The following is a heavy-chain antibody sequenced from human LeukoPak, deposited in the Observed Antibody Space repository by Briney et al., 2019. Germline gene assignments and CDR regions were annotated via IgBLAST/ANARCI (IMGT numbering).Heavy chain of an antibody. CDR2: ISSSSSYI. CDR3: AGDKHSSGLIEY. V-gene: IGHV3-21*01. CDR1: GFTFSSYS. D-gene: IGHD6-19*01. Sequence: PGGSLRLSCAASGFTFSSYSMNWVRQAPGKGLEWVSSISSSSSYIYYADSVKGRFTISRDNAKNSLYLQMNSLRAEDTAVYYCAGDKHSSGLIEYWGQGTLVTVSS. J-gene: IGHJ4*02.